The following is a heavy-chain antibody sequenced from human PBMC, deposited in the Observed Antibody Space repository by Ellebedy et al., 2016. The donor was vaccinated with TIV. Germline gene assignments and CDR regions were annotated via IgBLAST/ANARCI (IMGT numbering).Heavy chain of an antibody. J-gene: IGHJ6*02. V-gene: IGHV1-24*01. CDR3: ATGVRTGDDALDV. D-gene: IGHD4-17*01. Sequence: ASVKVSCXVSGYTLSSLSMHWIRQTPGKGLEWMGGADPSNGETTYLHKFEGRLILTEDSSTDTAYMELSSLRSEDTATYYCATGVRTGDDALDVWGQGTIVTVSS. CDR2: ADPSNGET. CDR1: GYTLSSLS.